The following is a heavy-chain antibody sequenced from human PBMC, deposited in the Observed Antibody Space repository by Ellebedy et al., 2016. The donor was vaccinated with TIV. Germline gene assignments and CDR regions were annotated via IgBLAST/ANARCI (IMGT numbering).Heavy chain of an antibody. CDR3: ARGGPPNQQPKYNWFDP. Sequence: ASVKVSCXASGYTFTSYAMNWVRQAPGQGLEWMGWINTNTGNPTYAQGFTGRFVFSLDTSVSTAYLQICSLKAEDTAVYYCARGGPPNQQPKYNWFDPWGQGTLVTVSS. CDR2: INTNTGNP. J-gene: IGHJ5*02. D-gene: IGHD6-13*01. CDR1: GYTFTSYA. V-gene: IGHV7-4-1*01.